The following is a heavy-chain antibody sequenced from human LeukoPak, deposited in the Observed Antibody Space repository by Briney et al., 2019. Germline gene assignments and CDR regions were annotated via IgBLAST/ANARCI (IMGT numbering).Heavy chain of an antibody. Sequence: GGSLRLSCAASGFTFSSYGMHWVRQAPGKGLEWVAVISYDGSNKHYADSVKGRFTISRDNSKNTLYLQMNSLRAEDTAVYYCAKDTGDLYSGSYWGVDYWGQGTLVTVSS. V-gene: IGHV3-30*18. CDR2: ISYDGSNK. CDR1: GFTFSSYG. J-gene: IGHJ4*02. D-gene: IGHD1-26*01. CDR3: AKDTGDLYSGSYWGVDY.